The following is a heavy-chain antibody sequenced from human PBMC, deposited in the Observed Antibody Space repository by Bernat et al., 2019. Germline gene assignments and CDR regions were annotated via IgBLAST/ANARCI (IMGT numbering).Heavy chain of an antibody. J-gene: IGHJ6*03. CDR3: ARDGWEYSSSTDYYYMDV. D-gene: IGHD6-6*01. Sequence: EVQLVESGGGLVQPGRSLRLSCTASGFTFGDYAMSWVRQAPGKGLEWVGFIRSKAYGGTTEYAASVKGRFTISRDDSKSIAYLQMNSLKTEDTAVYYCARDGWEYSSSTDYYYMDVWGKGTTVTVSS. CDR2: IRSKAYGGTT. CDR1: GFTFGDYA. V-gene: IGHV3-49*04.